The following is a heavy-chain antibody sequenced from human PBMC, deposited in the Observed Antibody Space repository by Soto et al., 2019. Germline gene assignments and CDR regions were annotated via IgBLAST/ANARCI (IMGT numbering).Heavy chain of an antibody. V-gene: IGHV4-59*06. CDR2: IYYSGST. D-gene: IGHD2-21*01. CDR1: GDSITSYY. J-gene: IGHJ5*02. CDR3: ARASGGEGNNWFDP. Sequence: SETVSLTCSVSGDSITSYYWSWIRQHPGKGLEWIGYIYYSGSTYYNPSLKSRVTISVDTSKNQFSLKLSSVTAADTAVYYCARASGGEGNNWFDPWGQGTLVTVSS.